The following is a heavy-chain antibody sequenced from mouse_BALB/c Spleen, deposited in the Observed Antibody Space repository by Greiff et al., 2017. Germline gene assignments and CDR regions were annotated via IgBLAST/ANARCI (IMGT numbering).Heavy chain of an antibody. CDR1: GFTFSSYT. CDR3: ARLLTGTYFDV. V-gene: IGHV5-12-2*01. CDR2: ISNGGGST. D-gene: IGHD4-1*01. J-gene: IGHJ1*01. Sequence: EVKVVESGGGLVQPGGSLKLSCAASGFTFSSYTMSWVRQTPEKRLEWVAYISNGGGSTYYPDTVKGRFTISRDNAKNTLYLQMSSLKSEDTAMYYCARLLTGTYFDVWGAGTTVTVSS.